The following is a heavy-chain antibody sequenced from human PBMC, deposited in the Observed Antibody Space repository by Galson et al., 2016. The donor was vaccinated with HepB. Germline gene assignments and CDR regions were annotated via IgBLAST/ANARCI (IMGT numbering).Heavy chain of an antibody. J-gene: IGHJ4*02. CDR3: ATTRLLDN. CDR2: IYSGGDT. V-gene: IGHV3-66*01. CDR1: GFSVSGSY. Sequence: SLRLSCAASGFSVSGSYMSWVRQAPGKGLEWVSVIYSGGDTFYADSVKGRFTISRDNSKNTLYLQMDSLRAEDTAVYYCATTRLLDNWGQGILVTVSS.